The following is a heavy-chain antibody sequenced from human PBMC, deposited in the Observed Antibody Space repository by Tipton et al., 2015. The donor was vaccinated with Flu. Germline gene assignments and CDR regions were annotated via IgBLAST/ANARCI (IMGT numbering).Heavy chain of an antibody. D-gene: IGHD3-10*01. Sequence: GLVKPSETLALTCAVQGGSFSGYYWSWIRQSPGKGLEWIGYIYSSGSTTYNPSLKSRVSMSADTSMNQFSLRLNSMTAADTAIYYCARVLAGHFGEGYFFDYWGQGALVTVSS. CDR1: GGSFSGYY. J-gene: IGHJ4*02. CDR2: IYSSGST. V-gene: IGHV4-59*01. CDR3: ARVLAGHFGEGYFFDY.